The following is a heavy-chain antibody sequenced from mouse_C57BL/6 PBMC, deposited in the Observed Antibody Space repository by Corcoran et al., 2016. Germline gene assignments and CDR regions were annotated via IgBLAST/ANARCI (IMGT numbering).Heavy chain of an antibody. Sequence: QIQLVQSGPELKKPGETVKISCKASGYTFTTYGMSWVKQAPGKGLKWMGWINTYSGVPTYADDFKGRFAFSLETSASTAYLQINNLKNEDTATYFCARGAAQATGFAYWGQGTLVTVSA. CDR2: INTYSGVP. CDR1: GYTFTTYG. J-gene: IGHJ3*01. D-gene: IGHD3-2*02. CDR3: ARGAAQATGFAY. V-gene: IGHV9-3*01.